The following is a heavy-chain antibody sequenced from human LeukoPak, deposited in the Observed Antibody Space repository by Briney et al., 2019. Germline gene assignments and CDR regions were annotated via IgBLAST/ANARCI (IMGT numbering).Heavy chain of an antibody. D-gene: IGHD1-20*01. CDR3: AKILTGTGPTMDV. Sequence: SETLSLTCNVSGGSISGYYWSWIRQPPGKGLEWIAYIYYNRISNYNPSLKSRVIISVDSSKNQFSLKLTSVTAADTAVYYGAKILTGTGPTMDVWGQGTTVTVSS. J-gene: IGHJ6*02. CDR1: GGSISGYY. CDR2: IYYNRIS. V-gene: IGHV4-59*01.